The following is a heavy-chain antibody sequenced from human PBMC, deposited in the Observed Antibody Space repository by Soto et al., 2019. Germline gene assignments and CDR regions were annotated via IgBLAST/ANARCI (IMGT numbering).Heavy chain of an antibody. J-gene: IGHJ3*02. D-gene: IGHD1-1*01. V-gene: IGHV3-53*01. CDR1: GFTVRSNY. CDR2: VYSGGST. Sequence: EVQLVESGGGLIQPGGSLRLSCADSGFTVRSNYMSWVRQAPGKGLEWDSIVYSGGSTLYEDSVKGRFTISSDNSKNPLYLQMNSRRAEDTAVYYCARERETGGYDAFDIWGQGTMVTVSS. CDR3: ARERETGGYDAFDI.